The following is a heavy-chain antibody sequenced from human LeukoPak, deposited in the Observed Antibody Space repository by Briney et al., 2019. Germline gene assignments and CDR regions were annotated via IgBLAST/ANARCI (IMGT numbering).Heavy chain of an antibody. D-gene: IGHD6-13*01. CDR1: GFTVSSNY. CDR2: VSGSGGST. Sequence: GGSLRLSCAASGFTVSSNYMSWVRQAPGKGLEWVSTVSGSGGSTYYADSVKGRFTISRDNSKNTLYLQMNSLRAEDTAVYYCAKDIRYSSTWAFDYWGQGTLVTVSS. J-gene: IGHJ4*02. V-gene: IGHV3-23*01. CDR3: AKDIRYSSTWAFDY.